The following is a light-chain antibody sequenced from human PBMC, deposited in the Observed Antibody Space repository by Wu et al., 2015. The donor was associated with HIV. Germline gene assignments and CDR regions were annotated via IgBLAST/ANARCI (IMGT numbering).Light chain of an antibody. Sequence: EVVLTQSPDTLSLSPGERATLSCRASQSVSRYLAWYQQKPGQAPRLLIYAASDRATGIPARFSGSGSGTDFTLTISSLEPEDYAFYYCQQGSNWPLTFGQGTRLDIK. V-gene: IGKV3-11*01. CDR2: AAS. CDR3: QQGSNWPLT. J-gene: IGKJ5*01. CDR1: QSVSRY.